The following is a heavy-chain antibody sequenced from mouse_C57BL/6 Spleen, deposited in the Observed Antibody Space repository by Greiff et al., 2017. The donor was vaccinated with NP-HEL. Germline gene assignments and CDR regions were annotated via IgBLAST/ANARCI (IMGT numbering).Heavy chain of an antibody. CDR3: ARSDSNYWYFDV. Sequence: EVKLMESGGGLVKPGGSLKLSCAASGFTFSDYGMHWVRQAPEKGLEWVAYISSGSSTIYYADTVKGRFTISRDNAKNTLFLQMTSLRSEDTAMYYCARSDSNYWYFDVWGTGTTVTVSS. J-gene: IGHJ1*03. D-gene: IGHD2-5*01. CDR2: ISSGSSTI. V-gene: IGHV5-17*01. CDR1: GFTFSDYG.